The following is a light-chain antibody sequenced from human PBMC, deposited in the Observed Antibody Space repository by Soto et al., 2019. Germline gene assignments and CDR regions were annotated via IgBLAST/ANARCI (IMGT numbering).Light chain of an antibody. CDR1: SSDVGGFNS. CDR3: CSYAGSYSYA. J-gene: IGLJ1*01. V-gene: IGLV2-11*01. CDR2: DVN. Sequence: QSALTQPRPVSGSPGQSVTISCTGTSSDVGGFNSVSWYQQHPGKAPKLMIYDVNKRPSGVPDRFSGSKSGSTASLTISGLQAEDEADYYCCSYAGSYSYAFATGTKVT.